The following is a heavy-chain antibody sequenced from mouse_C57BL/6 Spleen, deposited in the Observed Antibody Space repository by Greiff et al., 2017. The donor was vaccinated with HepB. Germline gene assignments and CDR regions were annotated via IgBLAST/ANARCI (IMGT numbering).Heavy chain of an antibody. V-gene: IGHV1-69*01. CDR2: IDPSDSYT. CDR3: ARSGVTTGFDY. D-gene: IGHD2-2*01. J-gene: IGHJ2*01. CDR1: GYTFTSYW. Sequence: QVQLKESGAELVMPGASVKLSCKASGYTFTSYWMHWVKQRPGQGLEWIGEIDPSDSYTNYNQKFKGKSTLTVDKSSSTAYMQLSSLTSEDSAVYYCARSGVTTGFDYWGQGTTLTVSS.